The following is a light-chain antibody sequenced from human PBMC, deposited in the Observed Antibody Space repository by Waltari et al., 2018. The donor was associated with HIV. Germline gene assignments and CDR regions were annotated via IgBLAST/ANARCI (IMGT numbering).Light chain of an antibody. Sequence: QSALTQPPSASGSPGQSVTLSCTATRNDVGAYDYVSWYQQHPGRAPKLLIYEVTKRPSGVPDRFSGSKSGNTASLTVSGLQAEDDGHYYCTSYVDNYHVFFGGGTKLTVL. V-gene: IGLV2-8*01. CDR1: RNDVGAYDY. CDR2: EVT. CDR3: TSYVDNYHVF. J-gene: IGLJ2*01.